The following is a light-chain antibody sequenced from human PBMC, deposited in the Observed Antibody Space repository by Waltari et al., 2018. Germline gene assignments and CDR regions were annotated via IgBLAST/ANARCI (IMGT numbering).Light chain of an antibody. CDR3: LQYKSYPFT. CDR2: GAS. CDR1: QAITNY. V-gene: IGKV1-17*03. Sequence: DIQMTQSPSTMSASVGDRVTITCRGSQAITNYLAWFQQKPGKAPTRLIYGASTSQSAVPSRFSGSRSATEFTLTISSLQPEDFATYYCLQYKSYPFTFGPGTKVDMK. J-gene: IGKJ3*01.